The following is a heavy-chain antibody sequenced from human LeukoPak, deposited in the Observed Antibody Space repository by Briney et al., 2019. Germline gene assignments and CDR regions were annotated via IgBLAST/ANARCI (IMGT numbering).Heavy chain of an antibody. D-gene: IGHD6-19*01. V-gene: IGHV4-39*07. CDR3: ARAIPAVAGTGWFDP. J-gene: IGHJ5*02. CDR2: ISYSGST. CDR1: GGSISSSSYY. Sequence: SETLSLTCTVSGGSISSSSYYWGWIRQPPGKGLEWIGRISYSGSTYYNPSLKSRVTISVDTSKNQFSLKLSSVTAADTAVYYCARAIPAVAGTGWFDPWGQGTLVTVSS.